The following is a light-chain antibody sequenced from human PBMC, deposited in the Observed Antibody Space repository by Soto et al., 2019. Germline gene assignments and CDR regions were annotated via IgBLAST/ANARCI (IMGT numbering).Light chain of an antibody. CDR1: QSVLSSSTNGIY. CDR3: QQYYSVPLT. J-gene: IGKJ1*01. Sequence: DIVMTQSPDSLAVSLGERATINCKSSQSVLSSSTNGIYLAWYQKKPGQPPKLLINWASTRYSGRPDRFSGSWSGTDFTITISSLQAEDVAGYYCQQYYSVPLTFGQGTKVEIK. V-gene: IGKV4-1*01. CDR2: WAS.